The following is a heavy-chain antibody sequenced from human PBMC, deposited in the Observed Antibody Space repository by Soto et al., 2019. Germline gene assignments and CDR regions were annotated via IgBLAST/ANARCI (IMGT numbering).Heavy chain of an antibody. CDR3: GRDEVRNGVGV. Sequence: GGSLRLSCVASGFTFTGYWMSWVRQSPGKGLEWVANMKGDGSEKRYVDSVKGRLTISRDNAKNSVYLQMNSLRVEDTALYYCGRDEVRNGVGVWGQGTTVTVSS. V-gene: IGHV3-7*01. J-gene: IGHJ6*02. CDR1: GFTFTGYW. CDR2: MKGDGSEK.